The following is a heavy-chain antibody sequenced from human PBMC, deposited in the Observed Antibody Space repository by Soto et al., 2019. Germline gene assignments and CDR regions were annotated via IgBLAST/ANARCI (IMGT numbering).Heavy chain of an antibody. Sequence: GASVKVSCKASGYTFTSYGIGWVRQAPGQGLEWMGWISAYNGNTNYAQKLQGRVTMTTDTSTSTAYMELRSLRSDDTAVYYCARNGGGYCSGGSCYWVGSYYYGMDVWGQGTTVTVYS. CDR2: ISAYNGNT. V-gene: IGHV1-18*01. CDR3: ARNGGGYCSGGSCYWVGSYYYGMDV. D-gene: IGHD2-15*01. J-gene: IGHJ6*02. CDR1: GYTFTSYG.